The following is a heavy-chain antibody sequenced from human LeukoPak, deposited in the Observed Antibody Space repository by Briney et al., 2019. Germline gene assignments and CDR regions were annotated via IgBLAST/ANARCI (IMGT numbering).Heavy chain of an antibody. Sequence: GASVKVSCKASGYTFTGYYMHWVRQAPGQGLEWMGWINPNSGGTNYAQKFQGRVTVTRDTSISTAYMEPSRLRSDDTAVYYCARANYGGNLGDYWGQGTLVTVSS. CDR1: GYTFTGYY. D-gene: IGHD4-23*01. CDR2: INPNSGGT. J-gene: IGHJ4*02. V-gene: IGHV1-2*02. CDR3: ARANYGGNLGDY.